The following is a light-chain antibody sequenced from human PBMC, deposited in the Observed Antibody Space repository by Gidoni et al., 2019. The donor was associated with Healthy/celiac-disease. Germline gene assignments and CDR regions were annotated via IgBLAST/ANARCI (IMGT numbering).Light chain of an antibody. CDR2: WAS. CDR1: QSVLYSSNKKNY. CDR3: QQYYSTPQLT. J-gene: IGKJ4*01. V-gene: IGKV4-1*01. Sequence: IVMTQSPDSLAVSLGARATINCKSSQSVLYSSNKKNYLAWYQQKPGQPPKLLIYWASTRESGVPDRFSGSGSGTDFTLTISSLQAEDVAVYYCQQYYSTPQLTFGGGTKVEIK.